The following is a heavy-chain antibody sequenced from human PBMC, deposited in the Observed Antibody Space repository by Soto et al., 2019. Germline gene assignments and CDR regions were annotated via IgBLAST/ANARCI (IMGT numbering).Heavy chain of an antibody. V-gene: IGHV4-39*01. CDR2: IYYSGST. CDR1: GGSISRSSYY. CDR3: ARHDTSENWFDP. Sequence: SETLSLTCTVSGGSISRSSYYWGWIRQPPGKGLEWIGSIYYSGSTYYNPSLKSRVTISVDTSKNQFSLKLSSVTAADTAVYYCARHDTSENWFDPWGHGTLVTVSS. J-gene: IGHJ5*02. D-gene: IGHD5-18*01.